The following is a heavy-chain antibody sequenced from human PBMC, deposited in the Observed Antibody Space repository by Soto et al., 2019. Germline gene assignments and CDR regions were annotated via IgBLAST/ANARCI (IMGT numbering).Heavy chain of an antibody. V-gene: IGHV4-4*07. CDR1: VDSITTYY. CDR3: ARYSNNWFQTEGMDV. D-gene: IGHD6-13*01. Sequence: PSETLSLTCSVSVDSITTYYCSWIRQPAGKGLEWIGRIDASGNTNYNPSLNSRVTMSIDTSKKQFSLKLTSVTAADTAIYYCARYSNNWFQTEGMDVWGQGTTVTVSS. J-gene: IGHJ6*02. CDR2: IDASGNT.